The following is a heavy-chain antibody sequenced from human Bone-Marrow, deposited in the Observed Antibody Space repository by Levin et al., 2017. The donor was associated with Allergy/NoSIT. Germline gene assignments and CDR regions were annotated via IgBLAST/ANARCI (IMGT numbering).Heavy chain of an antibody. CDR2: IYKSGNT. CDR1: GDSISDYY. D-gene: IGHD6-19*01. Sequence: GSLRLSCTVSGDSISDYYRNWFRQPPGKGLEWIGYIYKSGNTNYNPSLKNRVAISEDTSRNQFSLKLSSVTAADTAVYYCAGGSGWLTDYWGQGTLVIVSS. V-gene: IGHV4-59*01. CDR3: AGGSGWLTDY. J-gene: IGHJ4*02.